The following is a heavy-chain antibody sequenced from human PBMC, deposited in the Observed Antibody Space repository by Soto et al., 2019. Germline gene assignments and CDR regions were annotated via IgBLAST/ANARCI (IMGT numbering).Heavy chain of an antibody. J-gene: IGHJ4*02. Sequence: SETLSLTCTVSGGSIISDYWSWIRQPPGKGLEWIGYISYSGSTNYNPSLKSLVTISVDTSKNQFSLKLFSVTAADTDVYYCARVLSGSSLFDYWGQGTLVTVSS. D-gene: IGHD1-26*01. V-gene: IGHV4-59*01. CDR3: ARVLSGSSLFDY. CDR1: GGSIISDY. CDR2: ISYSGST.